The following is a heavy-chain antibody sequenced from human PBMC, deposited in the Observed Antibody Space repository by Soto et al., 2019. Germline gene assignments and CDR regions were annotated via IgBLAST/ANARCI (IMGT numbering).Heavy chain of an antibody. CDR3: ARDRPHYYDSSGYYSFPPDAFDI. Sequence: PGGSLRLSCAGSGFTFSSYAMHWIRQAPGKGLEWVAVISYDGSNKYYADSVKGRFTISRDNSKNTLYLQMNSLRAEDTAVYYCARDRPHYYDSSGYYSFPPDAFDIWGQGTMVTVSS. J-gene: IGHJ3*02. CDR1: GFTFSSYA. CDR2: ISYDGSNK. V-gene: IGHV3-30-3*01. D-gene: IGHD3-22*01.